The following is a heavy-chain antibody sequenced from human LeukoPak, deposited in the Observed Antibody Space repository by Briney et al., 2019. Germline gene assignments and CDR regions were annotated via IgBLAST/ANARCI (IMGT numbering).Heavy chain of an antibody. V-gene: IGHV3-21*04. J-gene: IGHJ1*01. CDR1: GFTFSSYS. Sequence: GGSLRLSCAASGFTFSSYSMNWVRPAPGKGLEWVSSISSSSSYIYYADSVKGRFTISRDNAKNSLYLQMNSLRAEDTAVYYCARSSLSIAVAGWEYFQHWGQGTLVTVSS. CDR2: ISSSSSYI. CDR3: ARSSLSIAVAGWEYFQH. D-gene: IGHD6-19*01.